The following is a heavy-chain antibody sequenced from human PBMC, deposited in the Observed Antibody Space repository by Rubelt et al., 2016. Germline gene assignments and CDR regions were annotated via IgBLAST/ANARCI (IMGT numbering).Heavy chain of an antibody. CDR3: ARVPYGDYVWGLLGY. D-gene: IGHD3-16*01. J-gene: IGHJ4*02. Sequence: RSLRLSCAASGFTFSSYAMHWVRQAPGKGLEWVAVISYDGSNKYYADPVKGRFTISRDNSKNTLYLQMNSLRAEDTAVYYCARVPYGDYVWGLLGYWGQGTLVTVSS. CDR2: ISYDGSNK. V-gene: IGHV3-30*04. CDR1: GFTFSSYA.